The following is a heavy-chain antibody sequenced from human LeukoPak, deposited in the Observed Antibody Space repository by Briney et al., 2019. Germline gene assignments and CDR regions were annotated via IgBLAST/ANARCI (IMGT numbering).Heavy chain of an antibody. CDR3: ARYCSSTSCYSFDY. Sequence: ASVKVSCKASGYTFTGYYMHWVRQAPGQGLEWMGWINPNSGGTNYAQKFQGRVTMTRDTSISTAYMELSRLRSEDTAVYYCARYCSSTSCYSFDYWGQGTLVTVSS. CDR1: GYTFTGYY. J-gene: IGHJ4*02. CDR2: INPNSGGT. V-gene: IGHV1-2*02. D-gene: IGHD2-2*02.